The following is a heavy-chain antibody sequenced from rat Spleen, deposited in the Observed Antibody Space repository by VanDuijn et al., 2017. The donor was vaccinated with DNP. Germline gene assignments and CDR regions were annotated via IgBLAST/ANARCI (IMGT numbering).Heavy chain of an antibody. CDR1: GFTFSDCY. V-gene: IGHV5-22*01. CDR3: ARQATRGAMDA. CDR2: IDYDGDKT. J-gene: IGHJ4*01. Sequence: EVQLVESGGGLVQPGRSLKLSCAASGFTFSDCYMAWVRQAPTKGLEWVAYIDYDGDKTYYGGYVKGRFTISRDNAKSILYLQMNSLRSEDMATYYCARQATRGAMDAWGQGTSVTVSS. D-gene: IGHD1-4*01.